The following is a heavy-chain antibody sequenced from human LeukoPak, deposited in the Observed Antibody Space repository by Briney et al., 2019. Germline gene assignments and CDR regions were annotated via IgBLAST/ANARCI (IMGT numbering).Heavy chain of an antibody. D-gene: IGHD3-16*02. CDR3: HSYDYVWGSYRDDY. CDR1: GYSISSGYY. CDR2: INHSGST. J-gene: IGHJ4*02. V-gene: IGHV4-38-2*02. Sequence: SETLSLTCIVSGYSISSGYYWNWIRQPPGKGLEWIGKINHSGSTNYNPSLKSRVTISVDTSKNQFSLKLSSVTAADTAVYYCHSYDYVWGSYRDDYWGQGTLVTVSS.